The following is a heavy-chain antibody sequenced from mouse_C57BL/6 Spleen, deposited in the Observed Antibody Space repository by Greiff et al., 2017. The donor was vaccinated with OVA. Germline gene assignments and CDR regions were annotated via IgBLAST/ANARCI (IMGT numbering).Heavy chain of an antibody. CDR3: ARSKSSTGYYDMDY. J-gene: IGHJ4*01. CDR2: IDPSDSYT. D-gene: IGHD4-1*02. Sequence: QVQLQQPGAELVRPGTSVKLSCKASGYTFTSYWMHWVKQRPGQGLEWIGVIDPSDSYTNYNQKFKGKATLTVDTSSSTAYMQLSRLTSEDAAVYYCARSKSSTGYYDMDYWGQGTSVTVSS. V-gene: IGHV1-59*01. CDR1: GYTFTSYW.